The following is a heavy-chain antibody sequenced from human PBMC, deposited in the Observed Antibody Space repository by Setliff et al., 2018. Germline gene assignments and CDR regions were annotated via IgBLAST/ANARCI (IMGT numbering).Heavy chain of an antibody. CDR3: ALTIQSGDSRTQYFDP. J-gene: IGHJ5*02. V-gene: IGHV1-69*05. CDR2: IVRLLRSA. Sequence: SVKVSCKASGGTFNSYAISWVRQAPGQGLEWVGGIVRLLRSANYAQKFQGRVTITTDESTACMELTSLRSEDSAIYYCALTIQSGDSRTQYFDPWGQGTLVTVSS. CDR1: GGTFNSYA. D-gene: IGHD1-26*01.